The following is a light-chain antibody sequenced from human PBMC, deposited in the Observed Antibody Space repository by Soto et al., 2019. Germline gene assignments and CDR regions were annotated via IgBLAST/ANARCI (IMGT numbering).Light chain of an antibody. CDR2: ASF. V-gene: IGKV1-39*01. CDR3: QQNYITPYT. J-gene: IGKJ2*01. Sequence: DIQMTQSPSLSVSVGDKVTITCRASHSISNFLNWYQQKAGKAPKLLIYASFNLQSGVPSRFSGSGSGHDFTLTISSLQPEDYATYYCQQNYITPYTFGQGTKLEIK. CDR1: HSISNF.